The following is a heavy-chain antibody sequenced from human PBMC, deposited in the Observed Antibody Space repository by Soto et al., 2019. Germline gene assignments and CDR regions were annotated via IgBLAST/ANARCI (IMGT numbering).Heavy chain of an antibody. Sequence: PSETLSLTCTVSGGSISNGGYYWNWVRQHPGKGLEWIGYIHYSASTWYNPSLESRVTISVDTSKDQFSLKLRSVAAADTAVYYCARVRGSGSYAAYYFDSWGQGTLVTVYS. D-gene: IGHD3-10*01. V-gene: IGHV4-31*03. CDR2: IHYSAST. CDR3: ARVRGSGSYAAYYFDS. J-gene: IGHJ4*01. CDR1: GGSISNGGYY.